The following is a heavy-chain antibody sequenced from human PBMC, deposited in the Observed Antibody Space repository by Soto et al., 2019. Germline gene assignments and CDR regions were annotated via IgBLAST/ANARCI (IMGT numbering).Heavy chain of an antibody. CDR3: ERKVSGKRGGFVFDI. Sequence: QVQLQESGPGLVKPSETLSLTCTVSGGSISTDRYYWSLIRQRPGESLQWIGYIYYSGTIHSNPLLRSRTAVSVDTANNQFSLRRASVAAADTAVYDCERKVSGKRGGFVFDIWGKGTIITVSS. V-gene: IGHV4-31*03. J-gene: IGHJ3*02. CDR2: IYYSGTI. D-gene: IGHD3-16*01. CDR1: GGSISTDRYY.